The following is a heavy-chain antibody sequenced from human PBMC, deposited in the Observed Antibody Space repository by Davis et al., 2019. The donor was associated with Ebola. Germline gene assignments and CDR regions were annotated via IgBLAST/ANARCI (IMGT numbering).Heavy chain of an antibody. CDR3: AKFPWPLWFREYQEPNWFDP. J-gene: IGHJ5*02. CDR1: GFTFSGSA. CDR2: IRSKANSYAT. D-gene: IGHD3-10*01. V-gene: IGHV3-73*01. Sequence: GESLKISCAASGFTFSGSAMHWVRQASGKGLEWVGRIRSKANSYATAYAASVKGRFTISRDDSKNTAYLQMNSLRAEDTAVYYCAKFPWPLWFREYQEPNWFDPWGQGTLVTVSS.